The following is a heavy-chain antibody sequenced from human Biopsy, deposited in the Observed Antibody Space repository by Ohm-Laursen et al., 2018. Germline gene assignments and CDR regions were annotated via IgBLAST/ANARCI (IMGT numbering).Heavy chain of an antibody. V-gene: IGHV1-2*02. CDR2: INAKTGDT. D-gene: IGHD3-22*01. CDR3: TRGGYYYDSLAYYYWFDP. CDR1: GYTFTGYH. J-gene: IGHJ5*02. Sequence: GASVTVSCTASGYTFTGYHVHWVRQAPGQGLEWMGWINAKTGDTNYAQKFQGRVTMTRDTSISTDYVDLSSLRSDDTAVYYCTRGGYYYDSLAYYYWFDPWGQGTLVTVSS.